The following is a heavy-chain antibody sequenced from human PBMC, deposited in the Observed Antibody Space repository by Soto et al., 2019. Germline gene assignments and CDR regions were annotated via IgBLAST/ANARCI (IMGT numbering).Heavy chain of an antibody. V-gene: IGHV3-23*01. CDR3: AKVRYCSGGSCGTADPYYYYYGMDV. CDR2: ISGSGGST. Sequence: EVPLLDSGGGLVQPGGSLRLSCAASGFTFSTYAMCWVRQAPGKGLEWVSAISGSGGSTYYADSVKGRFTISRDNSKNTLYLQMDSLRAEDTAVYYCAKVRYCSGGSCGTADPYYYYYGMDVWGQGTTVTVSS. J-gene: IGHJ6*02. CDR1: GFTFSTYA. D-gene: IGHD2-15*01.